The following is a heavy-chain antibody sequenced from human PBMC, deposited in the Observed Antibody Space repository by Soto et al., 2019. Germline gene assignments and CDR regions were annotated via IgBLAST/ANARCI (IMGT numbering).Heavy chain of an antibody. V-gene: IGHV3-15*01. D-gene: IGHD1-26*01. Sequence: EVRLAESGGGLVKPGGSLRLSCAASGFTFSNVWMSWVRQAPGKGLEWVGRVKSKSDGATTDYAAPVKGRFTVSRDDSQNTLSLQMDSLKIEDTAVYFCTTAAGGMWGADYWGQGTPVTVSS. J-gene: IGHJ4*02. CDR3: TTAAGGMWGADY. CDR2: VKSKSDGATT. CDR1: GFTFSNVW.